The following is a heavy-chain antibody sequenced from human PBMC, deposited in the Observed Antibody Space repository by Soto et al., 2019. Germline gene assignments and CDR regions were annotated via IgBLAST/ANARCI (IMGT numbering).Heavy chain of an antibody. V-gene: IGHV2-5*01. J-gene: IGHJ3*01. CDR1: GFSLSTVGVG. CDR3: AHTTTPAAGRGFGIEV. D-gene: IGHD6-13*01. Sequence: SGATLINPTQTLTLTCTFSGFSLSTVGVGVGWIRQPPGKALEWLALIYWNDDKRYSPSLKSRLTITKDTSKNQVVLTMTNMDPVETAKYYCAHTTTPAAGRGFGIEVWGQGTTVIVSS. CDR2: IYWNDDK.